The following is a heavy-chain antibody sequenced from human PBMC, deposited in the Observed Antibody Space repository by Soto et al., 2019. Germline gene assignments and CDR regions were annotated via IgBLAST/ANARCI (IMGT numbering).Heavy chain of an antibody. CDR3: AKHDTGYHRLFDS. CDR1: GFTFRDYD. V-gene: IGHV3-23*01. J-gene: IGHJ4*02. CDR2: ISDNADYT. Sequence: GGSLRLSCAASGFTFRDYDMSWVRQAPGKGLEWVSVISDNADYTYYADSVKGRFTISGDNSKNTLYLQMNSLRAEDTAIYFCAKHDTGYHRLFDSWGLGTLVTVSS. D-gene: IGHD3-9*01.